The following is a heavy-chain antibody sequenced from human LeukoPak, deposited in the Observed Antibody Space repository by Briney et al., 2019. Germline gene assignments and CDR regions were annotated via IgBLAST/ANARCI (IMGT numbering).Heavy chain of an antibody. CDR1: GYTFTSYA. CDR2: INAGNGNT. CDR3: ARSLLISGWYPSSIDP. D-gene: IGHD6-19*01. V-gene: IGHV1-3*01. J-gene: IGHJ5*02. Sequence: ASVKVSCKASGYTFTSYAMHWVRQAPGQRLEWMGWINAGNGNTKYSQKFQGRVTITRDTSASTAYMELSSLRSEDTAVYYCARSLLISGWYPSSIDPWGQGTLVTVSS.